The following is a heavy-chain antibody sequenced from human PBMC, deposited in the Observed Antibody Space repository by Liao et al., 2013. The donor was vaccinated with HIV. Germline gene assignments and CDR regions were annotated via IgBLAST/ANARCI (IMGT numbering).Heavy chain of an antibody. J-gene: IGHJ4*02. V-gene: IGHV4-34*01. CDR1: GGSFSRYY. CDR2: INHSGST. D-gene: IGHD5-24*01. CDR3: ARGEMATLYFDY. Sequence: QVQLQQWGAGLLKPSETLSLTCAVYGGSFSRYYWSWIRQPPGKGLEWIGEINHSGSTNYNPSLKSRVTISVDTSKNQFSLKLSSVTAADTAVYYCARGEMATLYFDYWGQGTLVTVSS.